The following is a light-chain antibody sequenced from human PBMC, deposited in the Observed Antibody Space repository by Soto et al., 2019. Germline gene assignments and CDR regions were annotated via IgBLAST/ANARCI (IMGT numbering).Light chain of an antibody. CDR1: QSVGNY. CDR2: DAS. Sequence: ESVLTQSPVTLSLSPGERATLSCRASQSVGNYLAWYQQKPGQAPRLLIYDASNSATGIPARFSGSGSGTDFTLPISSLEPEDFAVYYCQQRDNWYTFGQGTKLEIK. J-gene: IGKJ2*01. CDR3: QQRDNWYT. V-gene: IGKV3-11*01.